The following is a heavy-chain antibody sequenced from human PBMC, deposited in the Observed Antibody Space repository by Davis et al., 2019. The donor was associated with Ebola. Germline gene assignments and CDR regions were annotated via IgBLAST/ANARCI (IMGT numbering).Heavy chain of an antibody. CDR3: AREYYYYYYGMDV. CDR1: GFIFNNYA. CDR2: TSSGGSTT. D-gene: IGHD3-10*01. J-gene: IGHJ6*02. Sequence: GESLKISCAASGFIFNNYAMTWVRQAPGRGLEWVSTTSSGGSTTYYADSVKGRFTISRDNSKNTLYLQMNSLRAEDTAVYYCAREYYYYYYGMDVWGQGTTVTVSS. V-gene: IGHV3-23*01.